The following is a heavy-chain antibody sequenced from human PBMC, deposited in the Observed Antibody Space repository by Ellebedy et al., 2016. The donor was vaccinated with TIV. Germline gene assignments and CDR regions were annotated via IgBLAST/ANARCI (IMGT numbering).Heavy chain of an antibody. CDR2: ISHDGTNR. D-gene: IGHD5-24*01. J-gene: IGHJ4*02. CDR1: GFFLSGFG. V-gene: IGHV3-30*03. CDR3: ARGEGWIDN. Sequence: GGSLRLSXEASGFFLSGFGIHWVRQTPGKGLEWLAIISHDGTNRFYTDSVRGRFTISRDNAKNSLYLQMNSLRAEDTAVYFCARGEGWIDNWGQGTLVTVSS.